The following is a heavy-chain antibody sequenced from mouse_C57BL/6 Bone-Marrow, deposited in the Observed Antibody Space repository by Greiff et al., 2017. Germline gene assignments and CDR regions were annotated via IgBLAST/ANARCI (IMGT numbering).Heavy chain of an antibody. V-gene: IGHV5-17*01. CDR3: ARLGRWYFDY. CDR1: GFTFSDYG. D-gene: IGHD4-1*01. Sequence: EVMLVESGGGLVKPGGSLKLSCAASGFTFSDYGMHWVRQAPEKGLEWVAYISSGSSTIYYADTVKGRFTISRDNAKNTLFLQMTSLRSEDTAMYYCARLGRWYFDYWGQGTTLTVSS. CDR2: ISSGSSTI. J-gene: IGHJ2*01.